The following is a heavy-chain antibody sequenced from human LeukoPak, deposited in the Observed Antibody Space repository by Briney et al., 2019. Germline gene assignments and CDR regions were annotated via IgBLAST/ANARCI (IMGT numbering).Heavy chain of an antibody. CDR2: MSGGGGST. V-gene: IGHV3-23*01. D-gene: IGHD6-13*01. Sequence: GGSLRLSCAASGFTFSTYAMSWIRQAPGKGLEWVSVMSGGGGSTYYAGSLKGRFTISRDNSKNTLYLQMNSLRSEDTAIYYCARGEDRSSWCFDYWGQGTQVTVSS. CDR1: GFTFSTYA. CDR3: ARGEDRSSWCFDY. J-gene: IGHJ4*02.